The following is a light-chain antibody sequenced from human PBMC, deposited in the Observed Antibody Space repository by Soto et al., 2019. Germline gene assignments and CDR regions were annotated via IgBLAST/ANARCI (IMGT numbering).Light chain of an antibody. Sequence: DIVMTQSPLSLPVTPGEPASISCRSSQSLLHRNGYNYLEWYLQKPGQSPQLLIYLGSNRASGVPDRFSGSGSGTDFTLKISRVEAEDVGVYYCMQALQTPITLGQGTRLEIK. J-gene: IGKJ5*01. CDR2: LGS. CDR3: MQALQTPIT. V-gene: IGKV2-28*01. CDR1: QSLLHRNGYNY.